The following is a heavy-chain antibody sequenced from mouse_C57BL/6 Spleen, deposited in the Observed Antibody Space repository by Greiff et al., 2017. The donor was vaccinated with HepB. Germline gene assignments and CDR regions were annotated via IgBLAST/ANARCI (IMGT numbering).Heavy chain of an antibody. V-gene: IGHV6-3*01. Sequence: DVKLVESGGGLVQPGGSMKLSCVASGFTFSNYWMNWVRQSPEKGLEWVAQIRLKSDNYATHYADSVNGRFTISRDDSKSSVYLQMNNLRAEDTGIYYCTGYDYDAMDYWGQGTSVTVSS. CDR1: GFTFSNYW. CDR3: TGYDYDAMDY. CDR2: IRLKSDNYAT. J-gene: IGHJ4*01.